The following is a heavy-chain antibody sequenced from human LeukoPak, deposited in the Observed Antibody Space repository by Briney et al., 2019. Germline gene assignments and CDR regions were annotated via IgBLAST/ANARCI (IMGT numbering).Heavy chain of an antibody. CDR2: ISGDGGYT. J-gene: IGHJ3*02. CDR3: AKTRGDSHAFDI. CDR1: GFTFDDYA. Sequence: SGGSLRLSCAASGFTFDDYAIHWVRQAPGKGLEWVSLISGDGGYTYFTDSVKGRFTISRDNSKNSLYLQMNSLRADDSALYYCAKTRGDSHAFDIWGQGTMVTVSS. V-gene: IGHV3-43*02. D-gene: IGHD2-21*02.